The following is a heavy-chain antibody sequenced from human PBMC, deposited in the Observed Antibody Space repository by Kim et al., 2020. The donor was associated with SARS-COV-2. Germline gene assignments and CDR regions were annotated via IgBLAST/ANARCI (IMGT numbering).Heavy chain of an antibody. J-gene: IGHJ5*02. V-gene: IGHV4-59*01. CDR2: IYYSGST. D-gene: IGHD6-19*01. CDR3: ARASQVAGKVDWFDP. Sequence: SETLSLTCTVSGGSISSYYWSWIRQPPGKGLEWIGYIYYSGSTNYNPSLKSRVTISVDTSKNQFSLKLSSVTAAYTAVYYCARASQVAGKVDWFDPWGQGTLVTVSS. CDR1: GGSISSYY.